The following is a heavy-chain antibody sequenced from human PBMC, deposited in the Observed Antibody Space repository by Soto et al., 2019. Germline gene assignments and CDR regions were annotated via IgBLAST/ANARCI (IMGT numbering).Heavy chain of an antibody. CDR1: GITLSHFW. Sequence: EVQLVESGGGSVQPGGSLRLSCPASGITLSHFWMHWVRQAPGKGLVWVARIDNGGSGTSYADFAKGRFTISKDDAKNTLYRQMNSLRAEDTSLYYCTTTFEHWGRGTLVTVSS. V-gene: IGHV3-74*01. CDR3: TTTFEH. J-gene: IGHJ4*02. CDR2: IDNGGSGT.